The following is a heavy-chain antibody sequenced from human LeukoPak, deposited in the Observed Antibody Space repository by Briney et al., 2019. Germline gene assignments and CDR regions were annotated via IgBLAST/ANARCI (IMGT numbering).Heavy chain of an antibody. CDR2: ISSSGSTI. D-gene: IGHD4-17*01. Sequence: GGSLRLSCAASGFTFSDYYMSWIRQAPGKGLEWVSYISSSGSTIYYADSVKGRLTISRDNAKNSLYLQMNSLRAEDTAVYYCARVRMTTVTVYYFDYWGQGTLVTVSS. J-gene: IGHJ4*02. CDR3: ARVRMTTVTVYYFDY. V-gene: IGHV3-11*04. CDR1: GFTFSDYY.